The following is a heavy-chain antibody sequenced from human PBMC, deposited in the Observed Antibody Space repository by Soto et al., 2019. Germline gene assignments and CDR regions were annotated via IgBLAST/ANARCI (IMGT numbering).Heavy chain of an antibody. CDR3: AKEEDIVVVPAVSIDY. CDR2: ISGSGGST. V-gene: IGHV3-23*01. D-gene: IGHD2-2*01. J-gene: IGHJ4*02. Sequence: GGALRLCWAASGFKFCSDAMSWVSQATGKGLEWVSAISGSGGSTYYADSVKGRFTISRDNSKNTLYLQMNSLRAEDTAVYYCAKEEDIVVVPAVSIDYWGQGTLVTVSS. CDR1: GFKFCSDA.